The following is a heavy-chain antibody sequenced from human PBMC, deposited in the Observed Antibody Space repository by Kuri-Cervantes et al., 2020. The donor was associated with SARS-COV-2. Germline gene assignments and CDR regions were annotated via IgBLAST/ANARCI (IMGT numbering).Heavy chain of an antibody. Sequence: GGSLRLSCKGSGYGFTSYWIGWVRQMPGKGLEWMGIIYPGDSDTRYSPSFQGQVTISADKSISTAYLQWSSLKAPNTAMYYCARCGSVPAAFDDAFDIWGQGTMVTVSS. CDR3: ARCGSVPAAFDDAFDI. CDR2: IYPGDSDT. V-gene: IGHV5-51*01. CDR1: GYGFTSYW. D-gene: IGHD2-2*01. J-gene: IGHJ3*02.